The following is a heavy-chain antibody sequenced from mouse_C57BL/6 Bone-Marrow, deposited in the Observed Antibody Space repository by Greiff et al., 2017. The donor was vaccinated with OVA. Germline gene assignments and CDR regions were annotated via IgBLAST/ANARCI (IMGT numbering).Heavy chain of an antibody. CDR1: GYTFTSYG. V-gene: IGHV1-81*01. Sequence: QVQLQQSGAELARPGASVKLSCKASGYTFTSYGISWVKQRTGQGLEWIGEIYPRSGNTYYNEKFKGKATLTADKSSSTAYMELRSLTSEDSAVYFCASWDYVNYLDYWGQGTSVTVSS. CDR3: ASWDYVNYLDY. J-gene: IGHJ4*01. CDR2: IYPRSGNT. D-gene: IGHD2-1*01.